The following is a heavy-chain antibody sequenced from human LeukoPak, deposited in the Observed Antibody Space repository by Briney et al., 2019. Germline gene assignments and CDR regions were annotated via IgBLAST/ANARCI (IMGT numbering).Heavy chain of an antibody. CDR2: ISWNSGSI. Sequence: GGSLRLSCAASGFTFDDYAMHWVRQAPGKGLEWVSGISWNSGSIGYADSVKGRFTISRDNAKNSLYLQMNSLRAEDTALYYCYGLGSYYNNWFDPWGQGTLVTVSS. J-gene: IGHJ5*02. D-gene: IGHD3-10*01. CDR1: GFTFDDYA. CDR3: YGLGSYYNNWFDP. V-gene: IGHV3-9*01.